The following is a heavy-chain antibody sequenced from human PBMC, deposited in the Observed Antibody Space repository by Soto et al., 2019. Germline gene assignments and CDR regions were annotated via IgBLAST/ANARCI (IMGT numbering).Heavy chain of an antibody. CDR3: ARVACSGGSCLLYYYYGMDV. D-gene: IGHD2-15*01. J-gene: IGHJ6*02. V-gene: IGHV3-23*01. Sequence: XGSLRLSCAASGFTFSSYAMSWVRQAPGKGLDWVSAISGSGGSTYYADSVKGRFTISRDNSKNTLYLQMNSLRAEDTAVYYCARVACSGGSCLLYYYYGMDVWGQGTTVTVSS. CDR1: GFTFSSYA. CDR2: ISGSGGST.